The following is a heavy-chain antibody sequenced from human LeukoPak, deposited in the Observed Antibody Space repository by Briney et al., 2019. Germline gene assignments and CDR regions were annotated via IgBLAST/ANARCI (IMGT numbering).Heavy chain of an antibody. CDR3: ARANFLYCSSSTCLFDY. J-gene: IGHJ4*02. D-gene: IGHD2-2*01. CDR2: INPNDGDT. Sequence: ASVKVSCKASGYTFTNCYMHWVRQAPGQGFEWMGWINPNDGDTNYAQKFQGRVTMTRDTSISTAHMEVSRLRSDDTAVYYCARANFLYCSSSTCLFDYWGQGTLVTVSS. CDR1: GYTFTNCY. V-gene: IGHV1-2*02.